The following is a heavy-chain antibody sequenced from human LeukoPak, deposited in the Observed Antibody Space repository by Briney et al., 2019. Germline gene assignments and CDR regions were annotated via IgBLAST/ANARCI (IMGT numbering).Heavy chain of an antibody. Sequence: GGSLRLSCAASGFTFSNYGMHWVRQAPGKGLEWVAVLSADGSHKQFADSVKDRFAISRDNSKKTLYLQMNGLRAEDTAVYYCAKGGVSDRGSWYGDYFDYWGQGTLVTVSS. CDR3: AKGGVSDRGSWYGDYFDY. J-gene: IGHJ4*02. CDR2: LSADGSHK. D-gene: IGHD6-13*01. V-gene: IGHV3-30*18. CDR1: GFTFSNYG.